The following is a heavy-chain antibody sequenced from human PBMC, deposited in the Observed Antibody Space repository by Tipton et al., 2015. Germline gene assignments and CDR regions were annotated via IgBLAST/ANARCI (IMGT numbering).Heavy chain of an antibody. CDR2: IHNSGST. D-gene: IGHD2-15*01. V-gene: IGHV4-61*01. Sequence: TLSLTCTVSGGSVSSGSHNWNWIRQAPGKGLEWIGYIHNSGSTNYNASLKSRVTMSVDTSKNQFSLKLTSVNAADTAVYYCARGGNNWFDPWGQGTLVTVSS. CDR1: GGSVSSGSHN. J-gene: IGHJ5*02. CDR3: ARGGNNWFDP.